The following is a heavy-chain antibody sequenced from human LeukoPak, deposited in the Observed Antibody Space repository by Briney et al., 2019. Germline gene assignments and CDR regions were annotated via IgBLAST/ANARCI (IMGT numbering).Heavy chain of an antibody. CDR3: AESRDYGDYEPMFDY. V-gene: IGHV3-23*01. J-gene: IGHJ4*02. CDR2: ISGSGGST. Sequence: GGSLRLSCAASGFTFSSYAMSWVRQAPGKGLEWVSAISGSGGSTYYADSVKGRFTISRDNSKNTLYLQMNSLRAEDTAVYYCAESRDYGDYEPMFDYWGQGALVTVSS. D-gene: IGHD4-17*01. CDR1: GFTFSSYA.